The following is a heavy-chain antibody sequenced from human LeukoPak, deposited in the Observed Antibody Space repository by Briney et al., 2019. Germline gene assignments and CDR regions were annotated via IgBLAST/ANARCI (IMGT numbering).Heavy chain of an antibody. J-gene: IGHJ4*02. V-gene: IGHV1-46*01. CDR1: GYTFTSYY. CDR3: ARAGGEYCSSTTCYNDY. D-gene: IGHD2-2*02. CDR2: INPLGGAT. Sequence: ASVKVSCKASGYTFTSYYVHWVRQAPGQGLQWMGIINPLGGATSSARKFQGRVTMTRDMSTSTVYMELSSLTSEDTAMYYCARAGGEYCSSTTCYNDYWGQGTLVTVSS.